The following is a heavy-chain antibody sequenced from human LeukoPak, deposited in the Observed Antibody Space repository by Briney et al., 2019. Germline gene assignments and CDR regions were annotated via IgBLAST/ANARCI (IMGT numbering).Heavy chain of an antibody. D-gene: IGHD1-26*01. V-gene: IGHV3-53*04. CDR1: GFTVSSNY. Sequence: GGSLRLSCAASGFTVSSNYMSWVRQAPGKGMEWVSVIYSGGSTYYADSVKGRFTISRHNSKNTLYLQMNSLRAEDTAVYYCARGADSGSYYIDYWGQGTLVTVSS. CDR3: ARGADSGSYYIDY. CDR2: IYSGGST. J-gene: IGHJ4*02.